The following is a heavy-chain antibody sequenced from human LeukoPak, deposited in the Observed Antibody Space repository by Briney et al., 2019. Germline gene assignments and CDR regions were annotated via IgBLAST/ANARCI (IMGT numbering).Heavy chain of an antibody. J-gene: IGHJ4*02. D-gene: IGHD6-19*01. CDR2: IIPIFGTA. Sequence: ASVKVSCKASGGTFSSYAISWVRQAPGQGLEWMGGIIPIFGTANYAQKFQGRVTITTDESTSTAYMELSNLRSEDTAVYYCAREESSGPPYFDYWGQGTLVTVSS. CDR3: AREESSGPPYFDY. V-gene: IGHV1-69*05. CDR1: GGTFSSYA.